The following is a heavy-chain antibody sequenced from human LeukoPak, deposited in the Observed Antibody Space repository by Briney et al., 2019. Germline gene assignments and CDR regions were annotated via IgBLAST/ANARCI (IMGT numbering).Heavy chain of an antibody. CDR1: GGSISSSNW. D-gene: IGHD2-2*01. Sequence: SETLSLTCAVSGGSISSSNWWSWVRPPPGKGLEWIGEIYHSGSTNYNPSLKSRVTISVDTSKNQFSLKLSSVTAADTAVYYCARARKGYCSSTSCYRRDYYYYYGMDVWGKGTTVTVSS. J-gene: IGHJ6*04. CDR2: IYHSGST. CDR3: ARARKGYCSSTSCYRRDYYYYYGMDV. V-gene: IGHV4-4*02.